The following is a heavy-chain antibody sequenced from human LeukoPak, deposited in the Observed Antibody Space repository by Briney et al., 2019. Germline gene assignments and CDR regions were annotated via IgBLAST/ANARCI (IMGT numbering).Heavy chain of an antibody. CDR2: IVPLFSTV. CDR3: ARENVERYFDWLHTGRGNPFDY. D-gene: IGHD3-9*01. V-gene: IGHV1-69*13. Sequence: SVKVSCKGSGGTFNSFGITWVRQAPGQGLEWVGGIVPLFSTVNYGQKFQGGVTITADESTTTAYMELSSLRSENTAVYYCARENVERYFDWLHTGRGNPFDYWGQGTLVTVSS. CDR1: GGTFNSFG. J-gene: IGHJ4*02.